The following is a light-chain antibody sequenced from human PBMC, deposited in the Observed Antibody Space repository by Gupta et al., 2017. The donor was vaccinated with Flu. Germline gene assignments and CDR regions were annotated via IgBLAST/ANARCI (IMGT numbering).Light chain of an antibody. Sequence: SSSNVENNYVSWYQQLQGTAPELLMYENSKRPSVIPDRFSGSKSDTSATLGITGLQTGDEADYYCGTWDSSLSAWVFGGGTKLTVL. CDR1: SSNVENNY. J-gene: IGLJ3*02. CDR2: ENS. CDR3: GTWDSSLSAWV. V-gene: IGLV1-51*02.